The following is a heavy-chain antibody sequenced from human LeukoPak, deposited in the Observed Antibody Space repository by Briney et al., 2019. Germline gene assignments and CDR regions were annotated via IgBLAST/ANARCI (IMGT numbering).Heavy chain of an antibody. CDR1: GYTFTGYY. V-gene: IGHV1-2*02. Sequence: ASVRVSCKPAGYTFTGYYIHRVRQAPGQRREWLGWISPNTGATMFAHKFQDRVSMTRDTSIDTAYLELTSLTADDTALYYCARDRVGSGRPRRFYVEFWGQGTLVTVSS. CDR3: ARDRVGSGRPRRFYVEF. CDR2: ISPNTGAT. J-gene: IGHJ4*02. D-gene: IGHD6-19*01.